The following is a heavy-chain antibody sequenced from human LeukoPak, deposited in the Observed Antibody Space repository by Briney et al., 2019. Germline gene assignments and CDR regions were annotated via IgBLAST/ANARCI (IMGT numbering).Heavy chain of an antibody. D-gene: IGHD6-13*01. Sequence: SDTLSLTCAVYGGSFSGYYWSWIRQPPGRGLEWIGEINHSGSTNYNPSLKSRVTISVDTSKNQFSLKLSSVTAADTAVYYCASIAAAGGWFDPWGQGTLVTVSS. CDR2: INHSGST. CDR3: ASIAAAGGWFDP. CDR1: GGSFSGYY. V-gene: IGHV4-34*01. J-gene: IGHJ5*02.